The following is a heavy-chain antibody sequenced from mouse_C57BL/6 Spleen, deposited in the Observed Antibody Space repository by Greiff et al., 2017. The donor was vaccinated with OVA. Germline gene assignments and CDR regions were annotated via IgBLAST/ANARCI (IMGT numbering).Heavy chain of an antibody. Sequence: VQLQQPGAELVKPGASVKMSCKASGYTFTSYWITWVKQRPGQGLEWIGDIYPGSGSTNYNEKFKGKATLTVDTSSSTAYMQLSSLTSADSAVYYWTTASWEESYFDYWGQGTTLTVSS. D-gene: IGHD4-1*01. J-gene: IGHJ2*01. CDR3: TTASWEESYFDY. CDR1: GYTFTSYW. V-gene: IGHV1-55*01. CDR2: IYPGSGST.